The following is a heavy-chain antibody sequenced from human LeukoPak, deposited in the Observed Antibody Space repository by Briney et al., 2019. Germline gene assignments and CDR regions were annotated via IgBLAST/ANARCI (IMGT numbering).Heavy chain of an antibody. CDR1: GGSFSGYY. J-gene: IGHJ3*02. Sequence: PSETLSLTCAVYGGSFSGYYWSWIRQPPGKGLEWIGEINHSGSTNYNPSLKSRVTISVDTSKNQFSLKLSSVTAADTAVYYCARHGRRGYSYGHDAFDIWGQGIMVTVSS. V-gene: IGHV4-34*01. CDR2: INHSGST. D-gene: IGHD5-18*01. CDR3: ARHGRRGYSYGHDAFDI.